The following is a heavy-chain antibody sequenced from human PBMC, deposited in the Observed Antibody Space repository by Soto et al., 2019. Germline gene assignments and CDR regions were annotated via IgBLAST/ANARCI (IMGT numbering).Heavy chain of an antibody. D-gene: IGHD3-10*01. CDR3: ASDEHHYYGSGSYLLY. CDR2: ITPFNGNT. V-gene: IGHV1-45*02. Sequence: SVKVSCKAVGYTFTYRYLHWVRKAPGQALEWMGWITPFNGNTNYAQKFQDRVTITRDRSMSTAYMELSSLRSEDTAMYYCASDEHHYYGSGSYLLYWGQGTLVTVSS. CDR1: GYTFTYRY. J-gene: IGHJ4*02.